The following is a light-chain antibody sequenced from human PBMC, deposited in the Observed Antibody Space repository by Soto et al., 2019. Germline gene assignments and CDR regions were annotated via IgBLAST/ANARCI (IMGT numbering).Light chain of an antibody. Sequence: DIQMTQSPSTLSASVGDRVTITCRASQSISSWLAWYQQKPGKAPKLLIYDASSLESGVPSRFSGSGSGTDFTLTISRLEPEDFAVYYCQQYGSSPPHTFGQGTKVDIK. CDR3: QQYGSSPPHT. CDR1: QSISSW. V-gene: IGKV1-5*01. J-gene: IGKJ2*01. CDR2: DAS.